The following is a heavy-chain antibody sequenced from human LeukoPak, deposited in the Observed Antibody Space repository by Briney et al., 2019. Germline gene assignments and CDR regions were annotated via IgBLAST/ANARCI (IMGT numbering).Heavy chain of an antibody. D-gene: IGHD3-22*01. CDR1: GFTFSSYS. CDR3: ARVNYYDSSGYPDY. J-gene: IGHJ4*02. CDR2: ISSGSSHI. Sequence: PGGSLRLSCAASGFTFSSYSMNWVRQAPGKGLEWVSYISSGSSHIYYADSVKGRFTISRDNAKNSLYLQMNSLRSEDTAVYYCARVNYYDSSGYPDYWGQGTLVTVYS. V-gene: IGHV3-21*04.